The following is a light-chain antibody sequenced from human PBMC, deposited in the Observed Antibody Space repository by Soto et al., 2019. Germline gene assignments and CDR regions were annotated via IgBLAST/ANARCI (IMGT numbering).Light chain of an antibody. CDR2: DVA. Sequence: QSALTQPASVSGSPGQSINISCTGTSSDIGGYNYVSWYQQHPRKAPKLLIYDVANRPSGVSNRFSGSKSGNTASLTISGLQAEDEGDYYCSSYTSSATVIFGGGTKVTVL. V-gene: IGLV2-14*01. CDR3: SSYTSSATVI. CDR1: SSDIGGYNY. J-gene: IGLJ2*01.